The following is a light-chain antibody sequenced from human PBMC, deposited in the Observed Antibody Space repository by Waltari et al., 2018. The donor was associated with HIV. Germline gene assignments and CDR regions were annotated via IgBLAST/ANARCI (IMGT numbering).Light chain of an antibody. CDR3: QSADNSGTYV. Sequence: SYDLTQPPSVSVSPGQTARITCSGDTLSNQYSYWYQQKSGQAPVLVIFRDIERPSGIPARFSGSRSGATVTLTISGVQAEDEADYYCQSADNSGTYVFATGTQVTVL. CDR1: TLSNQY. CDR2: RDI. V-gene: IGLV3-25*03. J-gene: IGLJ1*01.